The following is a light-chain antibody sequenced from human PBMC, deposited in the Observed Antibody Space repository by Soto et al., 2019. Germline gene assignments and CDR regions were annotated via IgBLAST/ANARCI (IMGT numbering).Light chain of an antibody. CDR2: KAS. CDR3: QQYSTYVRT. V-gene: IGKV1-5*03. CDR1: QSISSW. J-gene: IGKJ1*01. Sequence: DIQMTQSPSTLSASVGDRVTITCRASQSISSWLAWYQQKPGKAPKLLISKASSLESGVPSRFSGSGSGTEFTLTISSLQPDDFATYYGQQYSTYVRTFGQGTKVEVK.